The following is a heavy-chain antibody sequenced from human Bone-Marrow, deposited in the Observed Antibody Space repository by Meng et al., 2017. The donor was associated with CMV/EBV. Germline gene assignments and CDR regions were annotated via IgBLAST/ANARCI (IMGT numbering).Heavy chain of an antibody. CDR1: GFTVRSNY. CDR3: ARGSGYSSSSVGY. Sequence: GESLKIPCAASGFTVRSNYMSWVRQAPGKGLDWVSVIYSGGSTYYADSVKGRFTISRDNSKNSLDLQMNGLRAEDTAVYYCARGSGYSSSSVGYWGQGTLVTGSS. V-gene: IGHV3-66*02. J-gene: IGHJ4*02. CDR2: IYSGGST. D-gene: IGHD6-6*01.